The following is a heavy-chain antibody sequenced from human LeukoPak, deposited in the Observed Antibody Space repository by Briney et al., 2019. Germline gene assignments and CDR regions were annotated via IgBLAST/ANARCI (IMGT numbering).Heavy chain of an antibody. J-gene: IGHJ4*02. V-gene: IGHV3-74*01. Sequence: GGSLRLSCAASGFTFSSYWMHWVRQAPGKGLVWVSRINSDGSSTSCADSVKGRFTISRDNAKNTLYLQMNSLRAEDTAVYYCARAGDILTGYYNEPYDYWGQGTLVTVSS. D-gene: IGHD3-9*01. CDR3: ARAGDILTGYYNEPYDY. CDR1: GFTFSSYW. CDR2: INSDGSST.